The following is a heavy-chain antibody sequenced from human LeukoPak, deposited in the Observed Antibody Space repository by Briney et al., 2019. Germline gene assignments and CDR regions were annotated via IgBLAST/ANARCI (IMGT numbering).Heavy chain of an antibody. J-gene: IGHJ5*02. V-gene: IGHV4-34*01. CDR2: INHSGRT. Sequence: SQTLSLTCGVSGGSFSAYYWSWIRQPPGKGLELIGEINHSGRTNYNPSLKSRVTISVDTSKNQFSLNLSSVTAADTAVYYCARSPLTGNYGDWFDPWGQGTLVIVSS. D-gene: IGHD3-9*01. CDR3: ARSPLTGNYGDWFDP. CDR1: GGSFSAYY.